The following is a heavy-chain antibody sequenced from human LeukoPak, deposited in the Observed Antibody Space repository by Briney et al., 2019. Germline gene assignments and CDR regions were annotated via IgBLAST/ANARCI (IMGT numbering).Heavy chain of an antibody. V-gene: IGHV3-9*01. Sequence: GGSLRLSCAASGFTFDDYAMHWVRQAPGKGLEWVSGISWNSGGIDYADSVKGRFTISRDNAKNSLYLQMNSLRPEDTALYYCAKDRHNYYYGMDVWGQGTTVTVSS. CDR2: ISWNSGGI. CDR1: GFTFDDYA. CDR3: AKDRHNYYYGMDV. J-gene: IGHJ6*02.